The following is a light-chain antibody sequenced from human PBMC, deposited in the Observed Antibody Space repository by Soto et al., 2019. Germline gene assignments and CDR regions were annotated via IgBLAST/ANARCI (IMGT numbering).Light chain of an antibody. CDR1: QSVSSN. J-gene: IGKJ1*01. V-gene: IGKV3-15*01. Sequence: EMVFPSTPATLSSSPDERATLSCRASQSVSSNLAWYQQKPRQAPRLLIYGASTRATGIPARFSGSGSGTEFTLTISSLQSEDFAVYYCQQHNTWPRTFGQGTKVDIK. CDR2: GAS. CDR3: QQHNTWPRT.